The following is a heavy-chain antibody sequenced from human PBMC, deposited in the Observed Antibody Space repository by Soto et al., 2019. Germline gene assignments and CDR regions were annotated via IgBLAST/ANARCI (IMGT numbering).Heavy chain of an antibody. CDR1: GGSISSGGYY. D-gene: IGHD6-13*01. V-gene: IGHV4-61*08. CDR2: IYYSGST. Sequence: PSETLSLTCSVSGGSISSGGYYWSWIRQHPGKGLEWIGYIYYSGSTNYNPSLKSRVTISVDTSKNQFSLKLSSVTAADTAVYYCARGRYSSSYFGDSDYWGQGTLVTVSS. J-gene: IGHJ4*02. CDR3: ARGRYSSSYFGDSDY.